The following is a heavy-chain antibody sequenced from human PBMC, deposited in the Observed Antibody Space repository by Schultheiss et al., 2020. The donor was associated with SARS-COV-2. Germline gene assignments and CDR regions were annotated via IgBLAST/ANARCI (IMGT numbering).Heavy chain of an antibody. Sequence: GGSLRLSCVASGFTFSSYAMSWVRQAPGKGLEWVSAISGSGGSTYYADSVKGRFTISRDNSKNTLYLQMNSLRAEDTAVYYCAKPSNDYGDYAKWGQGTLVTVSS. CDR3: AKPSNDYGDYAK. D-gene: IGHD4-17*01. CDR1: GFTFSSYA. J-gene: IGHJ4*02. CDR2: ISGSGGST. V-gene: IGHV3-23*01.